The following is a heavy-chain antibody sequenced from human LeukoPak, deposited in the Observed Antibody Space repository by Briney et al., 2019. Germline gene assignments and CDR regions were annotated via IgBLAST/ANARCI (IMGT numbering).Heavy chain of an antibody. D-gene: IGHD3-22*01. Sequence: PGGSLRLSCAASGFTFSSYAMHRVRQAPRKGLPRVAVISYDGSYKYYAQSVKGRFTISRDNSKNTLYLQVNSLRTEDTAVYYCAREEGDYYDSSALAYWGQGTLVTVSS. CDR2: ISYDGSYK. CDR3: AREEGDYYDSSALAY. V-gene: IGHV3-30*01. CDR1: GFTFSSYA. J-gene: IGHJ4*02.